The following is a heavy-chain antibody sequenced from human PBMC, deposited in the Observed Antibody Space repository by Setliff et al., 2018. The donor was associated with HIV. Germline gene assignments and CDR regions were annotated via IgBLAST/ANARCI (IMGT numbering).Heavy chain of an antibody. V-gene: IGHV4-61*02. D-gene: IGHD6-13*01. Sequence: PSETLSLTCTVSGSISSGSYYWSWIPQPAGKGLEWIGRIYTSGSTKYNPSLKSRVTISVDTSKNQFSLRVSSVTAADTAVYYCARVARGGHSSRWYYFDYWGQGTLVTVSS. CDR3: ARVARGGHSSRWYYFDY. CDR1: GSISSGSYY. J-gene: IGHJ4*02. CDR2: IYTSGST.